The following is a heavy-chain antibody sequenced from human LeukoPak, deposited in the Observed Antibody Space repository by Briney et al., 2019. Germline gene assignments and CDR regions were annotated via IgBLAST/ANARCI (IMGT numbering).Heavy chain of an antibody. CDR2: INPGAERT. J-gene: IGHJ5*02. Sequence: ASVKVSCKASGYTFISYYMHWVRQAPGQGLEWMGIINPGAERTTYAQKFQGRVTMTRDTSTSTVYMELSSLRSDDTAMYYCVGERQNTQAMAMGASWFDPWGQGTLVTVSS. CDR1: GYTFISYY. D-gene: IGHD5-18*01. CDR3: VGERQNTQAMAMGASWFDP. V-gene: IGHV1-46*01.